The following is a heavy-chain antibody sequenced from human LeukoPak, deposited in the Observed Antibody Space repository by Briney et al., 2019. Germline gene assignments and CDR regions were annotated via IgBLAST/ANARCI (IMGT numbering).Heavy chain of an antibody. CDR3: ARGVWFGEF. CDR2: INHSGST. Sequence: PSETLSLTCAVYGGSFSGYYWSWIRQPPGKGLEWIGEINHSGSTNYNPSLKSRVTISVDTSKNQFSLKLSSVTAADTAVDYCARGVWFGEFWGQGTLVTVSS. V-gene: IGHV4-34*01. D-gene: IGHD3-10*01. J-gene: IGHJ4*02. CDR1: GGSFSGYY.